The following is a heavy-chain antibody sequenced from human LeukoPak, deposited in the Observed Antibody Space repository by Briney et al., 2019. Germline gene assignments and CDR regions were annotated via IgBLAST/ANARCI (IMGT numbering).Heavy chain of an antibody. V-gene: IGHV3-23*01. CDR1: GFTFSGYA. J-gene: IGHJ4*02. CDR2: ISSSGGST. Sequence: GGSLRLSCAASGFTFSGYAMSWVRQAPGKGLEWVSAISSSGGSTYYADSVKGRFTISRDNSKNTLYLQMNSLRAEDTAVYYCAKVEARGYSYGYIYWGQGTLVTVSS. D-gene: IGHD5-18*01. CDR3: AKVEARGYSYGYIY.